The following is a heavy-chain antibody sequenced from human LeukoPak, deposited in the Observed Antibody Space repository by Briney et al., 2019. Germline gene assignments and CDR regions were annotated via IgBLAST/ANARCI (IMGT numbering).Heavy chain of an antibody. V-gene: IGHV1-46*01. CDR1: GYTFTSYY. Sequence: ASVKVSCKASGYTFTSYYMHWVRQAPGQGLEWMGIINPSGGSTSYAQKFQGRVTMTRDTSTSTVYMELSSLRSEDTAVYYCARMPWFGELSDYGMDVWGKGTMVTVSS. CDR3: ARMPWFGELSDYGMDV. CDR2: INPSGGST. J-gene: IGHJ6*04. D-gene: IGHD3-10*01.